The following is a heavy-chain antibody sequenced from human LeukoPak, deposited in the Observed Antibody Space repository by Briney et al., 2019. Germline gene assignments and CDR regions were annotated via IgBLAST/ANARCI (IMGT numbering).Heavy chain of an antibody. Sequence: PSETLSLTCAVYGGSLSGYYWSWIRQPPGKGLEWIGEINHSGSTNYNPSLKSRVTISVDTSKNQFSLKLSSVTAADTAVYYCARTYDFWRTAHHWFDPWGQGTLVTVSS. D-gene: IGHD3-3*01. CDR2: INHSGST. V-gene: IGHV4-34*01. J-gene: IGHJ5*02. CDR3: ARTYDFWRTAHHWFDP. CDR1: GGSLSGYY.